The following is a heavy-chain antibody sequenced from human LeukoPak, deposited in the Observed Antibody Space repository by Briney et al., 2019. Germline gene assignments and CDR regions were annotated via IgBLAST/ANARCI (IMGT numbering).Heavy chain of an antibody. CDR3: ARGGGAANPFDY. V-gene: IGHV4-39*01. D-gene: IGHD1-26*01. CDR1: GGSISSSSYY. CDR2: IYYSGST. Sequence: PSETLSLTCTVSGGSISSSSYYWGWIRQPPGKGLEWIGSIYYSGSTYYNPSLKSRVTISVDTSKNQFSLKLSSVTAADTAVYYCARGGGAANPFDYWGQGTLVTVSS. J-gene: IGHJ4*02.